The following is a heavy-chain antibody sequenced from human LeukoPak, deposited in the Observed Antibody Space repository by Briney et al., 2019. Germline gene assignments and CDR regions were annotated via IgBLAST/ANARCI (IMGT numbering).Heavy chain of an antibody. CDR2: IYYRGST. CDR3: ASAYGDYVSCFDY. D-gene: IGHD4-17*01. CDR1: GGSISSGGYY. J-gene: IGHJ4*02. Sequence: PSETLSLTCTVSGGSISSGGYYWSWIRQHPGKGLEWIGFIYYRGSTYYNPSLKSRVTISVDTSKNQFSLKLRSVTAADTAVYYCASAYGDYVSCFDYWGQGTLVTVSS. V-gene: IGHV4-31*03.